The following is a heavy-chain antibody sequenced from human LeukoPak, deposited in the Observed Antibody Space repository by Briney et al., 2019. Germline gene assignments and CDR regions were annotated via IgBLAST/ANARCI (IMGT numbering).Heavy chain of an antibody. CDR1: GGTFSSYA. Sequence: SVKVSCRASGGTFSSYAISWVRQAPGQGLEWMGGIIPIFGTANYAQKFQGRVTITADESTSTAYMELSSLRSEDTAVYYCASTGIHDYRKKNYYYYGMDVWGQGTTVTVSS. J-gene: IGHJ6*02. V-gene: IGHV1-69*13. CDR3: ASTGIHDYRKKNYYYYGMDV. D-gene: IGHD4-11*01. CDR2: IIPIFGTA.